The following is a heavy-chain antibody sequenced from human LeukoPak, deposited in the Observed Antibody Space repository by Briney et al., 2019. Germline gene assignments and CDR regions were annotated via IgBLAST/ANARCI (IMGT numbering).Heavy chain of an antibody. CDR3: ARELAA. CDR1: GFTVSSNY. CDR2: IWPDGSNK. D-gene: IGHD6-13*01. J-gene: IGHJ4*02. Sequence: GGSLRLSCAASGFTVSSNYVSWVRQAPGKGLEWVAAIWPDGSNKYYANSVKGRFTISRDNSKNTLYLQMNSLRGDDTAIYYCARELAAWGQGTLVTVSS. V-gene: IGHV3-33*08.